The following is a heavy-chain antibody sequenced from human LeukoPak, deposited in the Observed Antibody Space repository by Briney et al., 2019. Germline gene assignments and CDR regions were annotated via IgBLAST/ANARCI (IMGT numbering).Heavy chain of an antibody. D-gene: IGHD4/OR15-4a*01. CDR1: GYSFTSYW. J-gene: IGHJ4*02. V-gene: IGHV5-51*01. Sequence: GESLKISCKGSGYSFTSYWIGWVRQMPGKGLEWMGIIYPGDSDTRYSPSFQGQVTISLDKSISTTYLQWRSLKASDTATYYCARQVLTTTSSDYWGQGTLVTVSS. CDR2: IYPGDSDT. CDR3: ARQVLTTTSSDY.